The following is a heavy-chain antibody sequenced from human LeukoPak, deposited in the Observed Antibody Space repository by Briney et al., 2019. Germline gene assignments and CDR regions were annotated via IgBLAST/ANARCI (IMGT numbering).Heavy chain of an antibody. V-gene: IGHV4-30-4*01. CDR3: ARDTTMVRGVYYYYGMDV. CDR1: GGSISSGDYY. Sequence: SETLPLTCTVSGGSISSGDYYWSWIRQPPGKGLEWIGYIYYSGSTYYNPSLKSRVTISVDTSKNQFSLKLSSVTAADTAVYYCARDTTMVRGVYYYYGMDVWGQGTTVTVSS. CDR2: IYYSGST. J-gene: IGHJ6*02. D-gene: IGHD3-10*01.